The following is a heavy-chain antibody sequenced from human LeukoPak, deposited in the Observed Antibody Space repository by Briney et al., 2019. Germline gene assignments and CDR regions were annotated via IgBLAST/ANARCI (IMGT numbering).Heavy chain of an antibody. CDR2: IYYSGST. V-gene: IGHV4-59*12. Sequence: SETLSLTCTVSGGSISSYYWSWIRQPPGKGLEWIGYIYYSGSTSYNPSLKSRVTISVDTSKNQFSLKLSSVTAADTAVYYCARVSLRWQQPYPLYYYYYMDVWGKGTTVTVSS. D-gene: IGHD6-13*01. J-gene: IGHJ6*03. CDR1: GGSISSYY. CDR3: ARVSLRWQQPYPLYYYYYMDV.